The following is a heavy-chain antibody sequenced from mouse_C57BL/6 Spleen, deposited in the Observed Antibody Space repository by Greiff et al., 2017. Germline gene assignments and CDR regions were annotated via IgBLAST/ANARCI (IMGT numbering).Heavy chain of an antibody. CDR2: ISSGGDYI. CDR3: TREDDYPYAMDY. D-gene: IGHD2-4*01. Sequence: EVKLEESGEGLVKPGGSLKLSCAASGFTFSSYAMSWVRQTPEKRLEWVAYISSGGDYIYYADTVKGRFTISRDNARNTLYLQMSSLKSEDTAMYYCTREDDYPYAMDYWGQGTSVTVSS. CDR1: GFTFSSYA. V-gene: IGHV5-9-1*02. J-gene: IGHJ4*01.